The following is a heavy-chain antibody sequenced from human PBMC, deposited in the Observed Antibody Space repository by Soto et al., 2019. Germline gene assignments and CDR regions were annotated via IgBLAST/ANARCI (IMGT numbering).Heavy chain of an antibody. CDR3: ARAIVIMPAAVPWYYYGVDV. J-gene: IGHJ6*02. D-gene: IGHD2-2*01. CDR2: ISYDGNSE. V-gene: IGHV3-30*03. CDR1: GFTFSHHG. Sequence: VQLVESGGGVVQPGMSLRLSCAASGFTFSHHGMHWVRQAPGKGLEWVAVISYDGNSEYYAASVVGRFTISRDKSKSTVSLHMSSLRAEDTAMYYCARAIVIMPAAVPWYYYGVDVWGQGTTVTVSS.